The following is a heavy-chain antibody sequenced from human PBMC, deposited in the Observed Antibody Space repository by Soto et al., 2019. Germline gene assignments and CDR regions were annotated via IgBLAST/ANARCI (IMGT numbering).Heavy chain of an antibody. CDR1: GFTFDDYA. CDR2: ISWNSGSI. V-gene: IGHV3-9*01. D-gene: IGHD7-27*01. J-gene: IGHJ5*02. Sequence: GGSLRLSCAASGFTFDDYAMHWVRQAPGKGLEWVSGISWNSGSIGYADSVKGRFTISRDNAKNSLYLQMNSLRAEDTALYYCAKDPDAWGSTRGWFDPWGQGTLVTVSS. CDR3: AKDPDAWGSTRGWFDP.